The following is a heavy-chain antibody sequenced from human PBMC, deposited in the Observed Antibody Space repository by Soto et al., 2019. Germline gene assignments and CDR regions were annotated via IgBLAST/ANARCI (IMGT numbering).Heavy chain of an antibody. Sequence: QVQLVESGGGVVQPGSFLRLSCTASGLTFSNFGFHWVRQAPGKGLEWVALIPFDGRNQYYGDSVKGRFTVSRDNSKNTIYLEMNNLGTEDTAVFYCARDHRGYNYGPLDCWGQGILVTVSS. J-gene: IGHJ4*02. CDR1: GLTFSNFG. CDR2: IPFDGRNQ. CDR3: ARDHRGYNYGPLDC. V-gene: IGHV3-30*03. D-gene: IGHD5-18*01.